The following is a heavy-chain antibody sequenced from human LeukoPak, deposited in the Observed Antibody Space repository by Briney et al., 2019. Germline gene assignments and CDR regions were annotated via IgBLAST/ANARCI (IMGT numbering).Heavy chain of an antibody. V-gene: IGHV3-30*02. D-gene: IGHD6-13*01. CDR3: TKDHGSSWSTFDY. Sequence: GGSLRLSCAASGFTFSSYGMHWVRQAPGKGLEWVAFIRYDGSNKYYADSVKGRFTISRDNSKNTLYLQMNSLRAEDTAVYYCTKDHGSSWSTFDYWGQGTLVTVSS. CDR2: IRYDGSNK. J-gene: IGHJ4*02. CDR1: GFTFSSYG.